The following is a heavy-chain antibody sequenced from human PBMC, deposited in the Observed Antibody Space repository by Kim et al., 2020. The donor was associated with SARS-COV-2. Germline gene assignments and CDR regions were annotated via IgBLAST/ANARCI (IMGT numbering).Heavy chain of an antibody. CDR1: GFTFSSYA. J-gene: IGHJ4*02. D-gene: IGHD5-12*01. CDR3: AKTGDIVATIGYFDY. Sequence: GGSLRLSCAASGFTFSSYAMSWVRQAPGKGLEWVSAISGSGGSTYYADSVKGRFTISRDNSKNTPYLQMNSLRAEDTAVYYCAKTGDIVATIGYFDYWGQGTLVTVSS. V-gene: IGHV3-23*01. CDR2: ISGSGGST.